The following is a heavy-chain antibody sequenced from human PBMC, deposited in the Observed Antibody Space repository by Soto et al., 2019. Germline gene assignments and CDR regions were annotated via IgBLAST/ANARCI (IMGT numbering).Heavy chain of an antibody. CDR1: GGSFSGYY. V-gene: IGHV4-34*01. Sequence: SETLSLTCAVYGGSFSGYYWSWIRQPPGKGLEWIGEINHSGSTNYNPSLKSRVTISVDTSKNQFSLKLSSVTAADTAVYYCARFRYFVWTRRMDWFDPWGQGTRVTVSS. J-gene: IGHJ5*02. D-gene: IGHD3-9*01. CDR3: ARFRYFVWTRRMDWFDP. CDR2: INHSGST.